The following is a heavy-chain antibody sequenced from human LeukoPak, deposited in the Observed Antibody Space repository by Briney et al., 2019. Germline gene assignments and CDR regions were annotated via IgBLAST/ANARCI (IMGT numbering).Heavy chain of an antibody. CDR3: AKRVVAAAADNWFDP. J-gene: IGHJ5*02. V-gene: IGHV1-24*01. CDR2: FDPEDGET. D-gene: IGHD6-13*01. Sequence: ASVKVSCKVSGYTLTELSMHWVRQAPGKGLEWMGGFDPEDGETIYAQKFQGRVTMTEDTSTDTAYMELSSLRSEDTAVYYCAKRVVAAAADNWFDPWGQGTLVTVSS. CDR1: GYTLTELS.